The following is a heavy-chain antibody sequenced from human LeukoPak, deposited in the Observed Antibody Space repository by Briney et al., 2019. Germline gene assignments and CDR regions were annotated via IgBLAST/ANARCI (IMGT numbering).Heavy chain of an antibody. Sequence: SGGSLRLSCAASGFTFSSYWMSWVRQAPGKGVEWVANMKYDGSEKYYVDSVKGRFTISRDNAKNPLYLQMNSLRAEDTAVYYCARDIEAAGLFLDYWGQGTLVTVSS. D-gene: IGHD6-13*01. CDR1: GFTFSSYW. J-gene: IGHJ4*02. V-gene: IGHV3-7*01. CDR3: ARDIEAAGLFLDY. CDR2: MKYDGSEK.